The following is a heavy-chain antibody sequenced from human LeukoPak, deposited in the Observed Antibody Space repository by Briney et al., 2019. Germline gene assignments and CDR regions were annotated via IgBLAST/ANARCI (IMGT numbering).Heavy chain of an antibody. Sequence: PGGSLRLSCAASGSTFDDYAMHWVRQAPGKGLECVSLISWDGGSTYYADSVKGRFTISRDNSKNSLYLQMNSLRTEDTALYYCAKDMGGYYYGSGINFSAGFWGQGTLVTVSS. CDR1: GSTFDDYA. CDR2: ISWDGGST. D-gene: IGHD3-10*01. V-gene: IGHV3-43*02. CDR3: AKDMGGYYYGSGINFSAGF. J-gene: IGHJ4*02.